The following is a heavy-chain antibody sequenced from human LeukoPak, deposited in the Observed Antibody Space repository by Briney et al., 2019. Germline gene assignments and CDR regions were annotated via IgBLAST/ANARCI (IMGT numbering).Heavy chain of an antibody. V-gene: IGHV4-39*01. CDR2: IYYSGST. D-gene: IGHD1-1*01. Sequence: PSETLSLTCTVSGGSISSSSYYWGWIRQPPGEGLEWIGSIYYSGSTYYNPSLKSRVTISVDTSKNQFSLKLSSVTAADTAVYYCARQGGNAPDYWGQGTLVTVSS. CDR3: ARQGGNAPDY. J-gene: IGHJ4*02. CDR1: GGSISSSSYY.